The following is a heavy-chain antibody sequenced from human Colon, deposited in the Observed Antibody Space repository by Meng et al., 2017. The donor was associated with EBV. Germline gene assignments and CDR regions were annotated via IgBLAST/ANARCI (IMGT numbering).Heavy chain of an antibody. V-gene: IGHV4-4*02. J-gene: IGHJ4*02. Sequence: QVHLTQSGQGLVKPSGTLSLTCAVSGGSLSSRNWWSWVRQPPGKGLEWIGEIHHSGSTNYNPSLKSRVTISVDESKNQFSLRLSSVTAADTAVYYCARVGAYCGGDCYHPRWGQGTLVTVSS. D-gene: IGHD2-21*02. CDR1: GGSLSSRNW. CDR3: ARVGAYCGGDCYHPR. CDR2: IHHSGST.